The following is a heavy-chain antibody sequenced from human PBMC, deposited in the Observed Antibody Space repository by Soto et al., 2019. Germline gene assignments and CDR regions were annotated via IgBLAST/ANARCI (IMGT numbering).Heavy chain of an antibody. CDR1: GFTFSSHS. V-gene: IGHV3-30-3*01. D-gene: IGHD6-19*01. CDR3: ARGAGITVPGTSFDY. J-gene: IGHJ4*02. Sequence: QVQLVESGGGVAQPGRSLRLSCAASGFTFSSHSMHWVRQAPGKGLEWVAVIAFDGSYKYYADSVKGRFTISRDNSKNTLYLQMNRLRAEDTAVYYCARGAGITVPGTSFDYWGQGTLVTVSS. CDR2: IAFDGSYK.